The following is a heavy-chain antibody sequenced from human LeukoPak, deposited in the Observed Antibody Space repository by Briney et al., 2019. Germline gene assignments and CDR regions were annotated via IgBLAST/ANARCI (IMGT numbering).Heavy chain of an antibody. CDR1: GFTFRNYG. J-gene: IGHJ4*02. CDR3: AKDNDDFLSGYFDY. CDR2: IWYDGSTK. V-gene: IGHV3-33*06. D-gene: IGHD3-3*01. Sequence: EAGGSLRLSCSASGFTFRNYGMHWVRQAPGKGLEWVAVIWYDGSTKDYADSVKGRFTISRDNSKNTLYLQMNSLRGEDTAVYYCAKDNDDFLSGYFDYWGQGTLVTVSS.